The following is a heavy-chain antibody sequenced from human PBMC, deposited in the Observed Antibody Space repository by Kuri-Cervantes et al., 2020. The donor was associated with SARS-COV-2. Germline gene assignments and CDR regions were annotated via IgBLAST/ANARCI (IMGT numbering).Heavy chain of an antibody. V-gene: IGHV4-59*01. CDR1: GGSISSYY. J-gene: IGHJ2*01. D-gene: IGHD1-14*01. Sequence: SETLSLTCTVSGGSISSYYWSWIRQPPGKGLEWIGYIYYSGSTNYNPSLKSRVTISVDTSKNQFSLKLSSVTAADTAVYYCARDHRGKNWNHRTFWYFDLWAVAPWSPSPQ. CDR3: ARDHRGKNWNHRTFWYFDL. CDR2: IYYSGST.